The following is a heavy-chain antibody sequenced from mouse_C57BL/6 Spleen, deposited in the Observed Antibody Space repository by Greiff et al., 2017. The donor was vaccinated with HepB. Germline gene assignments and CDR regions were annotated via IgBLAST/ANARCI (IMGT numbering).Heavy chain of an antibody. CDR3: ARRGTYPEVWFAY. D-gene: IGHD5-1*01. Sequence: VQLQQPGAELVKPGASVKMSCKASGYTFTSYWITWVKQRPGQGLEWIGDIYPGSGSTNYNEKFKSKATLTVDTSSSTAYMQLSSLTSEDSAVYYCARRGTYPEVWFAYWGQGTLVTVSA. J-gene: IGHJ3*01. V-gene: IGHV1-55*01. CDR2: IYPGSGST. CDR1: GYTFTSYW.